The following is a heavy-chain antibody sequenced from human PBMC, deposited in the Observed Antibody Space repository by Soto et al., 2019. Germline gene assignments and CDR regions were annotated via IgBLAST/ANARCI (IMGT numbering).Heavy chain of an antibody. CDR3: ARDYVRCDVDRGYGVAMDV. D-gene: IGHD5-12*01. V-gene: IGHV3-48*01. J-gene: IGHJ6*02. CDR2: ISSSSSTI. Sequence: GGSLRLSCAASGFTFSSYSMNWVRQAPGKGLEWVSYISSSSSTIYYADSVKGRVTISRDNAKNTVYLQMNSLRAEDTAVYYCARDYVRCDVDRGYGVAMDVWGQGTTVTVSS. CDR1: GFTFSSYS.